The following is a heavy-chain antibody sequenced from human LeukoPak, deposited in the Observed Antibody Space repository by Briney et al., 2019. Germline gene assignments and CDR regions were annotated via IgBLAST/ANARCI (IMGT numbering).Heavy chain of an antibody. Sequence: GGSLRLSCAASGFTFSSYEMNWVRQAPGKGLECVSYISSSGSTIYDADPVKGRFTISRDNAKNSLYLQMNSLRAEDTAVYYCARGSNSNYVFDYWGQGTLVTVSS. CDR2: ISSSGSTI. CDR1: GFTFSSYE. CDR3: ARGSNSNYVFDY. D-gene: IGHD4-11*01. V-gene: IGHV3-48*03. J-gene: IGHJ4*02.